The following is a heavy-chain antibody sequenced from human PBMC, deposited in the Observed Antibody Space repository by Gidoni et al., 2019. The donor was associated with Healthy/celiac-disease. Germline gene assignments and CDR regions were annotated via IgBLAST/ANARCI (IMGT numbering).Heavy chain of an antibody. V-gene: IGHV1-69*01. Sequence: VQLVQSGAEVKKPGSSVKVSGKASGGTFGSYAISWVRQAPGQGREWMGGVIPTFGTENYEQKFEGRVTITADENTSTAYMELSSLRSEDTAVYYCARRRRWLQFFGPDDAFDIWGQGTMVTVSS. CDR2: VIPTFGTE. CDR1: GGTFGSYA. CDR3: ARRRRWLQFFGPDDAFDI. D-gene: IGHD5-12*01. J-gene: IGHJ3*02.